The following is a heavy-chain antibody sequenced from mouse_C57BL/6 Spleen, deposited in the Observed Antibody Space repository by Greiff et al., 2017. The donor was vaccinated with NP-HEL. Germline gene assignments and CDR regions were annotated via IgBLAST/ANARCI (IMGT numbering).Heavy chain of an antibody. V-gene: IGHV5-4*01. CDR1: GFTFSSYA. D-gene: IGHD1-1*01. CDR2: ISDGGSYT. Sequence: EVQLVESGGGLVKPGGSLKLSCAASGFTFSSYAMSWVRQTPEKRLEWVATISDGGSYTYYPDNVKGRFTISRDNAKNNLYLQMSHLKSEDTAMYYCARGFTTVVALDWYFDVWGTGTTVTVSS. CDR3: ARGFTTVVALDWYFDV. J-gene: IGHJ1*03.